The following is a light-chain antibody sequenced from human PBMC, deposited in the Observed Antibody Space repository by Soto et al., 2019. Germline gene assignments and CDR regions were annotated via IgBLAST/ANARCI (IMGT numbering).Light chain of an antibody. CDR3: QQYYNTPGLT. V-gene: IGKV4-1*01. CDR1: QSLLYSSNKKNY. J-gene: IGKJ4*01. Sequence: DIVMTQSPDPLAMSLGERATISCKSSQSLLYSSNKKNYLAWYQQKPGQPPKLLIYWASTRESGVPDRFSGSGSGTDFTLTISSLQAEDVAVYYCQQYYNTPGLTFGGGTKVEIK. CDR2: WAS.